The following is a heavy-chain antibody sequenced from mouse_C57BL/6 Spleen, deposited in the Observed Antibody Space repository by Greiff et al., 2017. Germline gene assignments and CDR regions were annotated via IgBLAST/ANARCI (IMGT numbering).Heavy chain of an antibody. Sequence: VQLQQPGAELVKPGASVKLSCKASGYTFTSYWMQWVKQRPGPGLEWIGEIDPSDSYTNYNQKFKGKATLTVDTSSSTAYMQLSSLTSEDSAVYYCARAITTVVATDYWGQGTTLTVSS. CDR3: ARAITTVVATDY. V-gene: IGHV1-50*01. J-gene: IGHJ2*01. CDR2: IDPSDSYT. D-gene: IGHD1-1*01. CDR1: GYTFTSYW.